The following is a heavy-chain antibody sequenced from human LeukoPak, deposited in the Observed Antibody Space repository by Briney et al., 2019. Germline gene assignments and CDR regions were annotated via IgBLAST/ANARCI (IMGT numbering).Heavy chain of an antibody. CDR1: GFTFSSYA. CDR2: ISYDGSNK. Sequence: PGRSLRLSCAASGFTFSSYAMHWVRQAPGKGLEWVAVISYDGSNKYYADSVKGRFTISRDNAKNTLYLQMNSLRAEDTAVYYCARSDLYYFDYWGQGTLVTVSS. CDR3: ARSDLYYFDY. J-gene: IGHJ4*02. V-gene: IGHV3-30-3*01.